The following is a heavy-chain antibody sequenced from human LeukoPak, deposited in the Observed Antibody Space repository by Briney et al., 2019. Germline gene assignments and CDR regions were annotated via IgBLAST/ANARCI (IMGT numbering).Heavy chain of an antibody. Sequence: SETLSLTCTVSGGSISSSVYYWGWIRQPPGKGLEWIGSMFYSGSTFYNPSLKSRVSISIDTSRNQFSLKLTSVTAADTAVYYCASLVVTATYNWFDPWGQGTLVTVSS. D-gene: IGHD2-21*02. CDR2: MFYSGST. CDR3: ASLVVTATYNWFDP. J-gene: IGHJ5*02. V-gene: IGHV4-39*07. CDR1: GGSISSSVYY.